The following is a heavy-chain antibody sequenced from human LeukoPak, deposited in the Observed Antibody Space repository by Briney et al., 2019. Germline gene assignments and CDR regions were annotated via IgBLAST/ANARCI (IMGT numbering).Heavy chain of an antibody. CDR2: INPNSGGT. CDR3: ARVPSGSCLFDY. Sequence: ASVKVSCKASGYTFTGYYMHWVRQAPGQGLEWMGWINPNSGGTNYAQKFQGRVTMTRDTSISTAYMELSRLRSDDTAVYYCARVPSGSCLFDYWGQGTLVTVSS. J-gene: IGHJ4*02. D-gene: IGHD1-26*01. CDR1: GYTFTGYY. V-gene: IGHV1-2*02.